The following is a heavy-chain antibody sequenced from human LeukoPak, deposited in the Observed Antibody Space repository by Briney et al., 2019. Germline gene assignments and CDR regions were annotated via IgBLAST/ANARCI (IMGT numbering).Heavy chain of an antibody. CDR2: ISGSGGST. J-gene: IGHJ6*03. V-gene: IGHV3-23*01. CDR3: AKDFWFGENYYMDV. CDR1: GFTFSSYG. D-gene: IGHD3-10*01. Sequence: GGSLRLSCAASGFTFSSYGMSWVRQAPGKGLEWVSAISGSGGSTYYADSVKGRFTISRDNSKNTLYLQMNSLRAEDTAVYYCAKDFWFGENYYMDVWGKGTTVTVSS.